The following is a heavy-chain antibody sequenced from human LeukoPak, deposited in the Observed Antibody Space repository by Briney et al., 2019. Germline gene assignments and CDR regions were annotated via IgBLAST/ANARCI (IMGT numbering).Heavy chain of an antibody. V-gene: IGHV1-18*01. Sequence: ASVKVSCKASGYTFTSYGISWVRQAPGQGLEWMGWISAYNGNTNYAQKLQGRVTTTTDTSTSTAYMGLRSLRSDDTAVYYCARDRTIFGVVIIDTGFDYWGQGTLVTVSS. J-gene: IGHJ4*02. D-gene: IGHD3-3*01. CDR1: GYTFTSYG. CDR2: ISAYNGNT. CDR3: ARDRTIFGVVIIDTGFDY.